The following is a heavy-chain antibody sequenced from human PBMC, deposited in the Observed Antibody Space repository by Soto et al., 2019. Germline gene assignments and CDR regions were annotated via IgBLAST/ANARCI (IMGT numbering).Heavy chain of an antibody. CDR1: GYTFTGYY. CDR2: INPNSGGT. D-gene: IGHD4-17*01. CDR3: ARDFYGDYNPNWFDP. Sequence: SVKVSCKASGYTFTGYYMHWVRQAPGQGLEWMGWINPNSGGTNYAQKFQGRVTMTRDTSISTAYMELSRLRSDDTAVYYCARDFYGDYNPNWFDPWGQGTLVTVSS. V-gene: IGHV1-2*02. J-gene: IGHJ5*02.